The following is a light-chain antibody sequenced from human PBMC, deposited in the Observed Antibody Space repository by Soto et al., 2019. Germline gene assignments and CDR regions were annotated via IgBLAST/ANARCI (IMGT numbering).Light chain of an antibody. CDR1: QSVSSDY. CDR3: QQYNTSPWT. V-gene: IGKV3-20*01. CDR2: ATS. Sequence: DIVLTPSPGTLSLSPGERATLSCRASQSVSSDYLAWYQQKPGRAPRLLIYATSSRATGIPDRFSGSGSGTDFTLTISRLEPEDFAVYFCQQYNTSPWTCGQGTTVEIK. J-gene: IGKJ1*01.